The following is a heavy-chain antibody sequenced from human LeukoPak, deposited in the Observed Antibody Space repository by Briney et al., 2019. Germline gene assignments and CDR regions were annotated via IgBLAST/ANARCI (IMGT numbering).Heavy chain of an antibody. CDR1: GYTFTGYY. CDR3: ARDGTSTDDY. V-gene: IGHV1-18*04. Sequence: GASVKVSCKISGYTFTGYYLFWVRQAPGQCLEWIAWISGNNDNPNCGQKFQGRFTVTTDSSTSTAYMELRNLRSDDTAVYYCARDGTSTDDYWGRGTLVTVSS. CDR2: ISGNNDNP. J-gene: IGHJ4*02. D-gene: IGHD2-2*01.